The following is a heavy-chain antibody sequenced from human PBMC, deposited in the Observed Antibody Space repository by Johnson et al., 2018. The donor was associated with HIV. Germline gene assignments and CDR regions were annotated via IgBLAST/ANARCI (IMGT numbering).Heavy chain of an antibody. V-gene: IGHV3-7*03. J-gene: IGHJ3*02. D-gene: IGHD3-3*01. CDR2: IKHDGSEK. CDR3: TTDLGLEWSEGNDAFDI. Sequence: VQLVESGGGLVQPGGSLRLSCAASGFTFSRYWMSWVRQAPGKGLEWVANIKHDGSEKSYVDSVKGRFTISRDNAKNSLYLQMNSLKTEDTAVYYCTTDLGLEWSEGNDAFDIWGQGTMVTVSS. CDR1: GFTFSRYW.